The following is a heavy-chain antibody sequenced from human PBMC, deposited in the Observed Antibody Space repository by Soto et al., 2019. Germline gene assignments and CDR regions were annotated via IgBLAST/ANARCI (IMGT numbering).Heavy chain of an antibody. CDR1: GFNFGNYA. Sequence: QLLESGGGLVQPGRSLRLSCAVSGFNFGNYAMHWVRQAPGKGLEWVAAINWNSDKVAYAGSVLGRFTIFRDSAKNSLHLQMNDLTTEDTAFYYCAKDKGGTPYYIDSWGQGILVTVSS. V-gene: IGHV3-9*01. J-gene: IGHJ4*02. CDR3: AKDKGGTPYYIDS. D-gene: IGHD6-25*01. CDR2: INWNSDKV.